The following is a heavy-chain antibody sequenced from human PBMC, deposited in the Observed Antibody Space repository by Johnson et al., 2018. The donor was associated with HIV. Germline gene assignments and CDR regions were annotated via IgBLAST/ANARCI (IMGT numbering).Heavy chain of an antibody. CDR1: RFTFSSNY. D-gene: IGHD6-13*01. CDR2: IYSGGKT. V-gene: IGHV3-66*01. CDR3: VRRPFGAAPGADTFDI. Sequence: VQLVESGGGLVQPGGSLRLSCAASRFTFSSNYMSWVRLAPGKGLEWVSVIYSGGKTYYADSVKGRFTISRDNSKNTLYLQMNSLRAEDTAVYYCVRRPFGAAPGADTFDIWGQGTMVTVSS. J-gene: IGHJ3*02.